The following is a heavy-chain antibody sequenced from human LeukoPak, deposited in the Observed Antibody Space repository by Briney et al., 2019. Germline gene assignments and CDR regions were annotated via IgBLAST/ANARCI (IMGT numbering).Heavy chain of an antibody. CDR3: AREWAVAGTFDY. D-gene: IGHD6-19*01. Sequence: PSETLSLTCTVSGGSITSYYWNWIRQPAGKGLEWIGRIYTSGSTNYNPSLKSRVTMSVDTSKNQFSLKLSSVTAADTAVYYCAREWAVAGTFDYWGQGTLVTVSS. V-gene: IGHV4-4*07. CDR2: IYTSGST. CDR1: GGSITSYY. J-gene: IGHJ4*02.